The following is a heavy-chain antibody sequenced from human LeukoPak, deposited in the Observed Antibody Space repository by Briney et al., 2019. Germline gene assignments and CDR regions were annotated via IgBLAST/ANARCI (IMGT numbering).Heavy chain of an antibody. D-gene: IGHD5-24*01. CDR3: ARDLEDGYNYGGFDY. CDR2: IYSGGST. CDR1: GFTVSSNY. V-gene: IGHV3-53*01. Sequence: GGSLRLSCAASGFTVSSNYMSWVRQAPGKGLEWVSVIYSGGSTYYADSVKGRFTISRDNSKNTLYLQMNGLRAEDTAVYYCARDLEDGYNYGGFDYWGQGTLVTVSS. J-gene: IGHJ4*02.